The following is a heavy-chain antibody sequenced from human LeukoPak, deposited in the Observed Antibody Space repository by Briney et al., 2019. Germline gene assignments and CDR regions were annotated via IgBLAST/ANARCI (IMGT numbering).Heavy chain of an antibody. V-gene: IGHV4-59*12. CDR3: ARVPRYYYDSEDY. J-gene: IGHJ4*02. Sequence: SETLSLTCTVSGDSISSYYWSWIRQPPGKGLEWIGYIYYSETTNYNPSLRSRVTISVDTSKNQFSLKLSSVTAADTAVYYCARVPRYYYDSEDYWGQGTLVTVSS. CDR2: IYYSETT. D-gene: IGHD3-22*01. CDR1: GDSISSYY.